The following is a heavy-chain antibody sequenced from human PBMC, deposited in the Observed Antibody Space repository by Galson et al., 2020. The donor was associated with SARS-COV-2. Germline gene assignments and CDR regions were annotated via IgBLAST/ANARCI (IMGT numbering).Heavy chain of an antibody. J-gene: IGHJ4*02. CDR1: GGSINNSPYY. CDR2: IYYSGST. CDR3: ARDDSSSSADY. V-gene: IGHV4-39*07. D-gene: IGHD6-6*01. Sequence: SETLSLTCTVSGGSINNSPYYWAWIRQPPGKGLEWIASIYYSGSTYYNPSLKSRITISVDTSRNQFSLKVTSVTAADTGMYYCARDDSSSSADYWGQGTLVTVSS.